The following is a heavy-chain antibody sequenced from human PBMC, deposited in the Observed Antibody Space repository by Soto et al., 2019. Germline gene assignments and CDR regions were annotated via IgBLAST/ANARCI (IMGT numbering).Heavy chain of an antibody. V-gene: IGHV3-30*18. CDR1: GFTFSSYG. J-gene: IGHJ4*02. CDR2: ISYDGSNK. CDR3: AKDIAVAGTGFDY. Sequence: QVQLVESGGGVVQPGRSLRLSCAASGFTFSSYGMHWVRQAPGKGLEWVAVISYDGSNKYYADSVKGRFTISRDNSKNTLYLQMNSLRAEDTAVYYCAKDIAVAGTGFDYWGQGTLVTVSS. D-gene: IGHD6-19*01.